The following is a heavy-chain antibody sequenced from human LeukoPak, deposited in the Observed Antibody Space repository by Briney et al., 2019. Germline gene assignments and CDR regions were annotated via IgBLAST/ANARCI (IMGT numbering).Heavy chain of an antibody. D-gene: IGHD5-18*01. CDR3: ARDLYSYGYYFDY. Sequence: PGGSLRLTCAASGFTFSSYAMHWVRQAPGKGLEWVAVISYDGSNKYYADSVKGRFTISRDNSKNTLYLQMNSLRAEDTAVYYCARDLYSYGYYFDYWGQGTLVTVSS. V-gene: IGHV3-30*04. CDR1: GFTFSSYA. J-gene: IGHJ4*02. CDR2: ISYDGSNK.